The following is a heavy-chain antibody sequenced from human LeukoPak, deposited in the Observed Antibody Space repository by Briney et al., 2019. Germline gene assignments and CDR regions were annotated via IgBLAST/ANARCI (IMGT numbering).Heavy chain of an antibody. D-gene: IGHD2-2*01. Sequence: RASVKVSCKASGGTFSSYAISWVRQAPGQGLEWMGGIIPIFGTANYAQKFQGRVTITADESTSTAYMELSSLRSEDTAVYYCASAVPAGIYYYYMDVWGKGTTVTISS. J-gene: IGHJ6*03. CDR3: ASAVPAGIYYYYMDV. CDR2: IIPIFGTA. CDR1: GGTFSSYA. V-gene: IGHV1-69*13.